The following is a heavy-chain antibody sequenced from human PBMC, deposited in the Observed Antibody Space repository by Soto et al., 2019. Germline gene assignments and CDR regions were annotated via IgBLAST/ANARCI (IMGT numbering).Heavy chain of an antibody. CDR1: GFTFSSYG. V-gene: IGHV3-48*02. CDR3: AREISVAGGHFDY. Sequence: EVQLVESGGGLVQPGGSLRLSCTASGFTFSSYGMNWVRQAPGKGLEWVSSISSSSSTIYYADSVRGRFTISRDNAKNSLYLQMNSLRDEDTAGYYCAREISVAGGHFDYWGQGTLVTVSS. D-gene: IGHD6-19*01. CDR2: ISSSSSTI. J-gene: IGHJ4*02.